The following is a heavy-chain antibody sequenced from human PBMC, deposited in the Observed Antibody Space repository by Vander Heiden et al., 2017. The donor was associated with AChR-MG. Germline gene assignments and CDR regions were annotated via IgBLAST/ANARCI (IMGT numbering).Heavy chain of an antibody. V-gene: IGHV4-34*01. J-gene: IGHJ6*02. D-gene: IGHD2-21*01. CDR2: INHSGST. CDR1: GGSFSGYY. Sequence: QVQLQQWGAGLLKPSETQSLTCAVYGGSFSGYYWSWIRQPPGKGLEWIGEINHSGSTNYNPSLKSRVTISVDTSKNQFSLKLSSVTAADTAVYYCARGGIGDHYYYGMDVWGQGTTVTVSS. CDR3: ARGGIGDHYYYGMDV.